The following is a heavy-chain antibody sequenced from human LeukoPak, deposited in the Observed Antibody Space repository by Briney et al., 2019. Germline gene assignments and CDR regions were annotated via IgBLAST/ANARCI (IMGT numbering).Heavy chain of an antibody. Sequence: ASVKLSCTASGYSFTNYYMHWVRQAPGQGLEWRGMFNTSGDSTTYPQKFQGRVTMTRDTSTSTVYLELSSLGSEDTAIYYCARDYYYYDSSGPSLFDDWGQATLVSVS. D-gene: IGHD3-22*01. J-gene: IGHJ4*02. V-gene: IGHV1-46*01. CDR2: FNTSGDST. CDR3: ARDYYYYDSSGPSLFDD. CDR1: GYSFTNYY.